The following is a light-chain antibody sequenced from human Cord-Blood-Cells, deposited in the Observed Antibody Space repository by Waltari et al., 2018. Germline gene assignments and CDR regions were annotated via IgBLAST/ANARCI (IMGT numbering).Light chain of an antibody. CDR3: MIWHSSAWV. CDR1: SGINVGTYR. J-gene: IGLJ3*02. CDR2: YKSDSDK. V-gene: IGLV5-45*02. Sequence: QAVLTQPSSPSASPGASASLTCTLRSGINVGTYRIYWYQQKPGSPPQYLLRYKSDSDKQQGSGVPSRFSGSKDASANAGIFLISGLQSEDEADYYCMIWHSSAWVFGGGTKLTVL.